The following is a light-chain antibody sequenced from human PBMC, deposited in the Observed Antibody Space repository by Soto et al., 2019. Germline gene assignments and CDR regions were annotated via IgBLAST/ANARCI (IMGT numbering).Light chain of an antibody. CDR3: QQYGSSRT. Sequence: EIVMSQSPATLSVSPGERATLSCRASQSVSSNLAWYQQKPGQAPRLLIYGASSRATGIPDRFSGSGSGTDFTLIISRLEPEDFAVYYWQQYGSSRTFGQGSKVDI. V-gene: IGKV3-20*01. J-gene: IGKJ1*01. CDR1: QSVSSN. CDR2: GAS.